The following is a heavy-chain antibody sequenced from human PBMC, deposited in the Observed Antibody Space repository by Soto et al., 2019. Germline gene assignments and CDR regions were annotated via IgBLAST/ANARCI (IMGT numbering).Heavy chain of an antibody. CDR1: GFTFSSYA. CDR3: AKPSQYSYGSFGYYGMDV. CDR2: ISGCGGST. J-gene: IGHJ6*02. D-gene: IGHD5-18*01. V-gene: IGHV3-23*01. Sequence: GGSLRLSCAASGFTFSSYAMSWVRQAPGKGLEWVSAISGCGGSTYYADSVKGRFTISRDNSKNTLYLQMNSLRAEDTAVYYCAKPSQYSYGSFGYYGMDVWGQGTTVTVSS.